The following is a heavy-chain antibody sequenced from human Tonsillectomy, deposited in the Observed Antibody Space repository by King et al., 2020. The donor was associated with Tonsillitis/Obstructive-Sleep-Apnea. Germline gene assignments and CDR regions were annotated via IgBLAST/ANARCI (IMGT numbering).Heavy chain of an antibody. CDR3: ARDSPHYYGTGSYMDV. J-gene: IGHJ6*02. V-gene: IGHV3-48*03. CDR1: GFTFSSYE. D-gene: IGHD3-10*01. CDR2: ISSSGSTI. Sequence: QLVQSGGGLVQPGGSLRLSCVASGFTFSSYEMNWVRQAPGEGLEWVSHISSSGSTIYYADSVKGRFTISRDNAKNSLYLQMNSLRVEDTAVYYCARDSPHYYGTGSYMDVWGQGTTVTVSS.